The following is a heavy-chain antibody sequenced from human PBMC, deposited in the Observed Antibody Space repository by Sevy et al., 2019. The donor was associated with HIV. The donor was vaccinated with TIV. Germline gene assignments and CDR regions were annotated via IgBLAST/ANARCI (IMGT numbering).Heavy chain of an antibody. V-gene: IGHV3-33*01. CDR3: ARDPHEIMLSGSYYLY. D-gene: IGHD1-26*01. CDR2: IWYDGSNT. J-gene: IGHJ4*02. Sequence: GGSLRLSCAASGFIFSYYGMHWVRQAPGKGLEWVAVIWYDGSNTIYADYVKGRFTISRDNSKNILYLQMNSLRDEDTAVYYCARDPHEIMLSGSYYLYWGQGTRVTVSS. CDR1: GFIFSYYG.